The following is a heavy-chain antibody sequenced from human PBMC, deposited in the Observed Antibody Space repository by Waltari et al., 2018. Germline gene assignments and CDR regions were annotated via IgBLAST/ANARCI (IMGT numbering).Heavy chain of an antibody. CDR2: INPRGGST. V-gene: IGHV1-46*01. J-gene: IGHJ4*02. CDR3: ARTKAADCSGGSCYRFDY. Sequence: QVQLVQSGAEVKKPGASVKVSCKASGYTFTSYHMHWVRQAPGQGLEWMGIINPRGGSTSYEQKCQGRVTMTRDTSTSTVYMELSSLRSEDTAVYYCARTKAADCSGGSCYRFDYWGQGTLVTVSS. CDR1: GYTFTSYH. D-gene: IGHD2-15*01.